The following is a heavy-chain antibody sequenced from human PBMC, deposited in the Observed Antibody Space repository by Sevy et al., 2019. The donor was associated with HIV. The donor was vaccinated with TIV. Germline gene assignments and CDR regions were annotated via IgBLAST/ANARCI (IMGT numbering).Heavy chain of an antibody. CDR2: ISYDGSNK. V-gene: IGHV3-30-3*01. D-gene: IGHD1-26*01. Sequence: GGSLRLSCAASGFTFSNYAMHWVRQAPGKGLEWVAVISYDGSNKYYADSVRGRFTISRDRSKNTLYLQMNSLRPEDTAVYYCARDLVVYGGWEQTSQGMDVWGPGTTVTVSS. CDR1: GFTFSNYA. J-gene: IGHJ6*02. CDR3: ARDLVVYGGWEQTSQGMDV.